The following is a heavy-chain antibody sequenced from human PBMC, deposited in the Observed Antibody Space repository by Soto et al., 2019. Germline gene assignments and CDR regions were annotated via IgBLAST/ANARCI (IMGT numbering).Heavy chain of an antibody. Sequence: EVQLVESGGGLVQPGGSLRLSCAASGFNFDSNIMHWVRQAPGKGLEYVSGITWDSGTRGYADSVKSRFTVSRDNSKDSLYLQINSLRVEDTALYYCAKDEPGSILHWGQGALVTVSS. V-gene: IGHV3-9*01. D-gene: IGHD3-3*02. J-gene: IGHJ4*02. CDR1: GFNFDSNI. CDR2: ITWDSGTR. CDR3: AKDEPGSILH.